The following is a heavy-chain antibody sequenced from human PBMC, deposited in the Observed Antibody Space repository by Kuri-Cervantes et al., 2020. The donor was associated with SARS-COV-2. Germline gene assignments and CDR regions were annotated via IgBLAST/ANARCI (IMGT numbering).Heavy chain of an antibody. CDR2: ISSGGSST. D-gene: IGHD2-15*01. CDR3: AKDGFVGGLGSPGRAYFQH. CDR1: GFTFSDYA. V-gene: IGHV3-23*01. Sequence: GESLKISCAASGFTFSDYAMSWVRQAPGKGLEWVSGISSGGSSTYYPDSVKGRFTISRDNYKNTLYLQMSSLRAEDTAVYYCAKDGFVGGLGSPGRAYFQHWGQGTLVTVSS. J-gene: IGHJ1*01.